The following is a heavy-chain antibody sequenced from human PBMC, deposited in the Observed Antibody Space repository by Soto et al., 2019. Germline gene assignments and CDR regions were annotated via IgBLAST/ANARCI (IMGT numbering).Heavy chain of an antibody. D-gene: IGHD3-3*01. CDR2: IYPGDSDT. J-gene: IGHJ3*02. CDR3: ARRVPYYDFWSGPPAEVFDI. V-gene: IGHV5-51*01. Sequence: DSLNVSCKGSGYSFTSYWIGWVRQMPGKGLEWMGLIYPGDSDTRYSPSFQGQVTISADKSISTAYLQWSSLKASDTAMYYCARRVPYYDFWSGPPAEVFDIWGQGARFTVS. CDR1: GYSFTSYW.